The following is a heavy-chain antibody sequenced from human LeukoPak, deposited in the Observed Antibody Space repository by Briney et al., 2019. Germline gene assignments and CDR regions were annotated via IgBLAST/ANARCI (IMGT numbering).Heavy chain of an antibody. J-gene: IGHJ3*02. CDR1: GYTFTIYG. Sequence: ASVKVSCKASGYTFTIYGISWVRQASGQGLEWMGWISAYNGNTNYAQKLQGRVTMTTDTSTSTAYMELRSLRSDDTAVYYCARTPRLSSWYSFAFSAFDIWGQGTMVTVSS. D-gene: IGHD6-13*01. CDR3: ARTPRLSSWYSFAFSAFDI. CDR2: ISAYNGNT. V-gene: IGHV1-18*01.